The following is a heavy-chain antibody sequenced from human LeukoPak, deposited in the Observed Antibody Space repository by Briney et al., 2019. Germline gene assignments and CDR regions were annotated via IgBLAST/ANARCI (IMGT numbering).Heavy chain of an antibody. J-gene: IGHJ4*02. D-gene: IGHD6-19*01. Sequence: GGSLRLSCAASGFTFSSYEMNWVRQAPGKGLEWVSGISGRGGGTFYAVSVKGRFTISRDNSKNTLYMEMNSLRAEDTAVYYCAKVGSGGYYFDYWGQGTLVTVSS. V-gene: IGHV3-23*01. CDR2: ISGRGGGT. CDR1: GFTFSSYE. CDR3: AKVGSGGYYFDY.